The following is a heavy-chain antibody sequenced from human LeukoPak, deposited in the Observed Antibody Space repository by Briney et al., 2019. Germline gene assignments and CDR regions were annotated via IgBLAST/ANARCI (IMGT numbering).Heavy chain of an antibody. D-gene: IGHD4-17*01. Sequence: PGGSLRLSCAASGFTFSSYAMSWVRQAPGKGLEWVSAISGSGGSTYYADSVKGRFTISRDNSKNTLYLQMNSLRAEDTAVYYCVHRGESASYGDYRFDYWGQGTLVTVS. CDR2: ISGSGGST. CDR3: VHRGESASYGDYRFDY. J-gene: IGHJ4*02. V-gene: IGHV3-23*01. CDR1: GFTFSSYA.